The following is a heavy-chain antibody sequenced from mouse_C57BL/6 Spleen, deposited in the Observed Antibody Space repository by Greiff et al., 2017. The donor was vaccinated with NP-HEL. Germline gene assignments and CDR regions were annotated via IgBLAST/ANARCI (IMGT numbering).Heavy chain of an antibody. CDR1: GYTFTSYW. Sequence: VQLQQSGAELVKPGASVKLSCKASGYTFTSYWMQWVKQRPGQGLEWIGEIDPSDSYTNYNQKFKGKATLTVDTSSSTAYMQLSSLTSEDSAVYYCASHYYGSPYAMDYWGQGTSVTVSS. D-gene: IGHD1-1*01. CDR2: IDPSDSYT. CDR3: ASHYYGSPYAMDY. V-gene: IGHV1-50*01. J-gene: IGHJ4*01.